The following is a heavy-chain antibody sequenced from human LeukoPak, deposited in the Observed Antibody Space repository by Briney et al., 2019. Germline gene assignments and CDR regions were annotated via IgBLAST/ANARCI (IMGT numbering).Heavy chain of an antibody. V-gene: IGHV4-39*01. D-gene: IGHD6-13*01. CDR2: IYYSGST. CDR3: ANIGYSSSWYRSYYFDY. CDR1: DGSINSDTYY. Sequence: SETLSLTCSVSDGSINSDTYYWGWIRQPPGKGLEWIGSIYYSGSTYYNPSLKSRVTISVDTSKNQFSLKLSSVTAADTAVYYCANIGYSSSWYRSYYFDYWGQGTLVTVSS. J-gene: IGHJ4*02.